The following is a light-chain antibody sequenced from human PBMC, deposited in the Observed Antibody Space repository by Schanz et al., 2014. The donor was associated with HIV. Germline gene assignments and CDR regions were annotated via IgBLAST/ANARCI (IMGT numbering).Light chain of an antibody. CDR2: GAS. Sequence: DIQMTQSPSSLSASVGDRVTITCRASQGVSSYLAWYQQKPGKAPKLLIYGASSRATGIPDRFSGSGSGTDFTLTISRLEPEDFAVYYCQQYNDWPPITFGQGTRLEIK. V-gene: IGKV1-9*01. J-gene: IGKJ5*01. CDR3: QQYNDWPPIT. CDR1: QGVSSY.